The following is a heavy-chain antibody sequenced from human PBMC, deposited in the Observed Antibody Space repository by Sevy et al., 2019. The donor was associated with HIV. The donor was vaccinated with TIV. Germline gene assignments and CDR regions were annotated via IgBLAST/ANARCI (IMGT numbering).Heavy chain of an antibody. CDR2: ISGSGGST. D-gene: IGHD2-2*02. Sequence: GGSLRLSCAASGFTFSSYAMSWVRQAPGKGLEWVSAISGSGGSTYYADSVKGRFTISRDNSKNTLYLQMNSLRAEETAVYYCAKGGRYCSSTSCYTAGCSGGSCSHFDYWGQGTLVTVSS. CDR1: GFTFSSYA. J-gene: IGHJ4*02. CDR3: AKGGRYCSSTSCYTAGCSGGSCSHFDY. V-gene: IGHV3-23*01.